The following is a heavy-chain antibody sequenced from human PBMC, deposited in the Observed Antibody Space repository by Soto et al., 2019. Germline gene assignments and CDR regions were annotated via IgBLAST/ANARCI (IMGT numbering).Heavy chain of an antibody. CDR1: GFSFSTFT. V-gene: IGHV3-21*02. CDR3: ARETGAYISNDGMMDV. J-gene: IGHJ6*02. CDR2: IDTSSTYI. D-gene: IGHD1-20*01. Sequence: EVQLVESGGGLVKPGGSLRLSCEASGFSFSTFTMNWVRQAPGKGLEWVSSIDTSSTYIYYADSVTGRFTISRDNAKKSVYLQMHSLRAEDTADDYCARETGAYISNDGMMDVWSQGTTVTVSS.